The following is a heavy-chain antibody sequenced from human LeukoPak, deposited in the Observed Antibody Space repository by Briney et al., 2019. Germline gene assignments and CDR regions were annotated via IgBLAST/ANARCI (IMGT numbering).Heavy chain of an antibody. CDR2: ILYTGDT. V-gene: IGHV4-4*02. CDR1: GASVSSGNW. CDR3: ARAQRGCSANSCYLDP. D-gene: IGHD2-15*01. Sequence: SETLSLTCAVSGASVSSGNWWNWARQSPGKGLEWIAEILYTGDTNYNPSLRSRVTLSIDNSNNEASLKLASVAAADSAVYYCARAQRGCSANSCYLDPWGPGILVTVSS. J-gene: IGHJ5*02.